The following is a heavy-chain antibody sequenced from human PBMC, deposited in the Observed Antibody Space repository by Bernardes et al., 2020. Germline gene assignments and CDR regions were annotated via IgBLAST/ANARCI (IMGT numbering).Heavy chain of an antibody. V-gene: IGHV1-3*01. J-gene: IGHJ4*02. CDR3: ARDPGLPYYFDY. CDR1: GYTFTSYA. CDR2: INAGNGNT. D-gene: IGHD2-2*01. Sequence: ASVKVSCKASGYTFTSYAMHWVRQAPGQRLEWMGWINAGNGNTKYSQKFQGRVTITRDTSISTAYMELSRLRSDDTAVYYCARDPGLPYYFDYWGQGTLVTVSS.